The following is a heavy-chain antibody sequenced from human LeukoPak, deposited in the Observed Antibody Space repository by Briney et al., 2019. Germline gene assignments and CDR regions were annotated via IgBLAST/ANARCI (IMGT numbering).Heavy chain of an antibody. Sequence: GGSLRLSCAASGFTFSSYCMNWVRQAPGKGLEWVASIISIGSYIYYADSVKGRFTISRDNSKNSLYLQMNSLRAEHTAVYYFYYFYGMDVWGQGSTVTVSS. CDR2: IISIGSYI. CDR3: YYFYGMDV. J-gene: IGHJ6*02. V-gene: IGHV3-21*01. CDR1: GFTFSSYC.